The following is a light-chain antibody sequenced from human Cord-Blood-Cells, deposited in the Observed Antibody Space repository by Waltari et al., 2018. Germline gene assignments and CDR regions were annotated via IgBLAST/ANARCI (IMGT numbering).Light chain of an antibody. J-gene: IGLJ2*01. V-gene: IGLV2-14*01. CDR1: SSDVGGYNY. CDR2: EVS. CDR3: SSYTSSSTQ. Sequence: QSALTQPASVSGSPGQSITISCTGTSSDVGGYNYVSWYQQHPGKAPKLMIYEVSNRPSGVSNGFSGSKSGNTASLTISRLQAEDEADDYCSSYTSSSTQFGGGTKLTVL.